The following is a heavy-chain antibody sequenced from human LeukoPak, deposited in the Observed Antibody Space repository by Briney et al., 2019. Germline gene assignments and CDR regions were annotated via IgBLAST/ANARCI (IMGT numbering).Heavy chain of an antibody. J-gene: IGHJ4*02. CDR1: GFAFSAYK. Sequence: GGSLRLSCAASGFAFSAYKMHWVRQAPRKGLVWVSRISTDGYTTDYADFVQGRFTASRDNTKNTWSLEMNSLRAEDTAVYYCVVGGSPGYWGQGTLVTVSS. CDR3: VVGGSPGY. CDR2: ISTDGYTT. V-gene: IGHV3-74*01. D-gene: IGHD2-15*01.